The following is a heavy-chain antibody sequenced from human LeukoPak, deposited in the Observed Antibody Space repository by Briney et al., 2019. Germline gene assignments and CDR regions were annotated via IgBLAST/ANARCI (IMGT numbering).Heavy chain of an antibody. CDR1: GFTFSSYE. V-gene: IGHV4-34*01. CDR3: ARSRNGYKGIFDY. D-gene: IGHD5-24*01. CDR2: INHSGST. Sequence: GSLRLSCAASGFTFSSYEMNWVRQPPGKGLEWIGEINHSGSTNYNPSLKSRVTISVDTSKNQFSLKLSSVTAADTAVYYCARSRNGYKGIFDYWGQGTLVTVSS. J-gene: IGHJ4*02.